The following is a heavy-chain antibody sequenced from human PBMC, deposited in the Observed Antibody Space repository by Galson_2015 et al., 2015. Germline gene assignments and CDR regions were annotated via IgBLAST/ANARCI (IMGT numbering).Heavy chain of an antibody. Sequence: SVKVSCKASGGTFSSYAISWVRQAPGQGLERMGGIIPIFGTANYAQKFQGGVTITADESTSTAYMELSSLRSEDTAVYYCARDLQKRSGMDVWGQGTTVTVSS. V-gene: IGHV1-69*13. J-gene: IGHJ6*02. CDR2: IIPIFGTA. CDR3: ARDLQKRSGMDV. CDR1: GGTFSSYA.